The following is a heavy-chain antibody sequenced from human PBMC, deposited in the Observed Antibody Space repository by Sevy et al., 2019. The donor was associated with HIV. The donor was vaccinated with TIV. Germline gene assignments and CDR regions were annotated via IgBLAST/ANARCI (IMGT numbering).Heavy chain of an antibody. J-gene: IGHJ3*01. CDR2: ISFDGSDK. D-gene: IGHD3-22*01. CDR3: AKRERSYYDSSGNYDAFDV. Sequence: GGSLRLSCAESGFDFSTYDMHWVRQAPGKGLEWVAFISFDGSDKWYGDSVKGRFTISRDNSKNTLYVQMNTLRDEDTAVYYCAKRERSYYDSSGNYDAFDVWGQGTLVTVSS. CDR1: GFDFSTYD. V-gene: IGHV3-33*03.